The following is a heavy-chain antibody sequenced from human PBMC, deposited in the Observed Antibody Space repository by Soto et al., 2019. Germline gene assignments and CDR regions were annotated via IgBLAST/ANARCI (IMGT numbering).Heavy chain of an antibody. CDR2: IYYSGST. V-gene: IGHV4-59*01. J-gene: IGHJ5*02. CDR3: ARGPTTVTKSGAHFDP. Sequence: SETLSLTCTVSGGSISSYYWSWIRQPPGKGLEWIGYIYYSGSTNYNPSLKSRVTISVDTSKNQFSLKLSSVTAADTAVYYCARGPTTVTKSGAHFDPWGQGTLVTVSS. D-gene: IGHD4-17*01. CDR1: GGSISSYY.